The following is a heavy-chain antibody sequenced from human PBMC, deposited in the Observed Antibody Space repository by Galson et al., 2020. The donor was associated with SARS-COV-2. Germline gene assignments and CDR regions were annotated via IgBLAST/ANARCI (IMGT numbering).Heavy chain of an antibody. V-gene: IGHV3-7*01. CDR3: ARELGSGSYYAPSPAVRYYYGMDV. J-gene: IGHJ6*02. CDR1: GFPFSSYW. CDR2: IKQDGSEN. D-gene: IGHD3-10*01. Sequence: GESLKISCAASGFPFSSYWMSWVRQAPGKGLEWVANIKQDGSENYYVDSVKGRFTISRDNAKNSLYLQMNSLRAEDTAVYYCARELGSGSYYAPSPAVRYYYGMDVWGQGTTVTVSS.